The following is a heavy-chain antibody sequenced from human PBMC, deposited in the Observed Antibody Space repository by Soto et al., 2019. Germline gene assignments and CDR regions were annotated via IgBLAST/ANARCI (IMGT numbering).Heavy chain of an antibody. V-gene: IGHV4-59*01. CDR2: IYYSGST. Sequence: SETLSLTCTVSGGSISSYYWSWIRQPPGKGLEWIGYIYYSGSTNYNPSLKSRVTISVDTSKNQFSLKLSSVTAADTAVYYCARDSWNYASYYYMDVWGKGTTVTVSS. CDR3: ARDSWNYASYYYMDV. J-gene: IGHJ6*03. CDR1: GGSISSYY. D-gene: IGHD1-7*01.